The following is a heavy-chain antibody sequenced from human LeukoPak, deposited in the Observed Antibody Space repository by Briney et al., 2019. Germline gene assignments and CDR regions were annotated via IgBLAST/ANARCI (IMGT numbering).Heavy chain of an antibody. D-gene: IGHD5-18*01. CDR1: DDTLASYG. CDR3: ARFRWVDTAMDGGIYYFDY. V-gene: IGHV1-18*01. Sequence: ASVKVSCKSSDDTLASYGISWVRQAPGQGLEWMGWISAYNGNTNYAQKLQGRVTMTTDTSTSTAYMELRSLRSDDTAVYYCARFRWVDTAMDGGIYYFDYWGQGTLVTVSS. CDR2: ISAYNGNT. J-gene: IGHJ4*02.